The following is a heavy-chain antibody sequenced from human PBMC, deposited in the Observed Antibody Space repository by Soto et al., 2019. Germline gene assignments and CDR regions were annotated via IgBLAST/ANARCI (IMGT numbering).Heavy chain of an antibody. CDR3: ARQLVEYSSPDAFDI. D-gene: IGHD6-6*01. CDR1: GGSISSYY. J-gene: IGHJ3*02. CDR2: IYYSGST. Sequence: PSETLSLTCTVPGGSISSYYWSWIRQPPGKGLEWIGYIYYSGSTNYNPSLKSRVTISVDTSKNQFSLKLSSVTAADTAVYYCARQLVEYSSPDAFDIWGQGTMVTVSS. V-gene: IGHV4-59*08.